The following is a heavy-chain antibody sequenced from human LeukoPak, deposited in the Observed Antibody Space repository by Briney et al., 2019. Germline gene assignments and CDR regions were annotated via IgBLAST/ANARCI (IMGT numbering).Heavy chain of an antibody. D-gene: IGHD1-1*01. CDR2: ISGSGGST. Sequence: GRSLRLSCAASGFTFSSYAMHWVRQAPGKGLEWVSAISGSGGSTYYADSVQGRFTISRDNSKNTLYLQMNSLRAEDTAIYYCAKDPTTGTTPNWFDPWGQGTLVTVSS. CDR3: AKDPTTGTTPNWFDP. V-gene: IGHV3-23*01. J-gene: IGHJ5*02. CDR1: GFTFSSYA.